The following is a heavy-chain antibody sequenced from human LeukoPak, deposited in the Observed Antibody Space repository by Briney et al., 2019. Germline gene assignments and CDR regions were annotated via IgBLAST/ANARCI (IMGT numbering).Heavy chain of an antibody. CDR2: INPNSGGT. V-gene: IGHV1-2*02. CDR1: GYTFTGYY. J-gene: IGHJ4*02. CDR3: ARWGVTYYYDSSGYYSFDY. D-gene: IGHD3-22*01. Sequence: ASVKVSCKASGYTFTGYYMHWVRQAPGQGLEWMGGINPNSGGTNYAQKFQGRVTMTRDTSISTAYMELSRLRSDDTAVYYCARWGVTYYYDSSGYYSFDYWGQGTLVTVSS.